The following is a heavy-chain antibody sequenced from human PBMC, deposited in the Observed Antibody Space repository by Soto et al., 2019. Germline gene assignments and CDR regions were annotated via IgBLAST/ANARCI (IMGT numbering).Heavy chain of an antibody. CDR1: GITVSSNY. CDR3: ARVREFEGVGEMKYLDF. V-gene: IGHV3-53*01. J-gene: IGHJ4*02. Sequence: GGSLRLSCAASGITVSSNYMSWVRQAPGKGLEWVSVIYRGGSTYYADSVKGRFTISRDNSKNTLYLQMNSLRAEDTAVYFCARVREFEGVGEMKYLDFWGLGTLVTVSS. D-gene: IGHD3-16*01. CDR2: IYRGGST.